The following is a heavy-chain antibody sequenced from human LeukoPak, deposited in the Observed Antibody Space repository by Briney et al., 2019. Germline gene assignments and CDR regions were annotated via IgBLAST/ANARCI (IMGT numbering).Heavy chain of an antibody. CDR3: ARLYSSSWERVDY. V-gene: IGHV4-34*01. Sequence: SETLSLTCTVSGGSISSYYWSWIRQPPGKGLEWIGEINHSGSTNYNPSLKSRVTISVDTSKNQFSLKLSSVTAADTAVYYCARLYSSSWERVDYWGQGTLVTVSS. J-gene: IGHJ4*02. CDR2: INHSGST. CDR1: GGSISSYY. D-gene: IGHD6-13*01.